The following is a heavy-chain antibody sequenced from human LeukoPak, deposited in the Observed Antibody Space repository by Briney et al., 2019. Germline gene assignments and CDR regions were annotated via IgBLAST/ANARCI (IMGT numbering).Heavy chain of an antibody. Sequence: SETLSLTCAVYGGSFSGYYWSWIRQPPGKGLEWIGEINHSGSTNYNPSLKSRVTISVDTSKNQFSLKLSSVTAADTAVYYCARDPFIGYCSGGSCSGAYDGAFDIWGQGTMVTVSS. V-gene: IGHV4-34*01. D-gene: IGHD2-15*01. J-gene: IGHJ3*02. CDR2: INHSGST. CDR3: ARDPFIGYCSGGSCSGAYDGAFDI. CDR1: GGSFSGYY.